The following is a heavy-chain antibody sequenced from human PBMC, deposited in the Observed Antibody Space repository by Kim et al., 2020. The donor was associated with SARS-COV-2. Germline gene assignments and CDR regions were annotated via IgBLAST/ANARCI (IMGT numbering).Heavy chain of an antibody. CDR1: GGSISSGSYY. D-gene: IGHD6-25*01. CDR2: IYTSGST. J-gene: IGHJ6*02. Sequence: SETLSLTCTVSGGSISSGSYYWSWIRQPAGKGLEWIGRIYTSGSTNYNPSLKSRVTISVDTSKNQFSLKLSSVTAADTAVYYCAREGIAARFKAGRYGMDVWGQGTTVTVSS. CDR3: AREGIAARFKAGRYGMDV. V-gene: IGHV4-61*02.